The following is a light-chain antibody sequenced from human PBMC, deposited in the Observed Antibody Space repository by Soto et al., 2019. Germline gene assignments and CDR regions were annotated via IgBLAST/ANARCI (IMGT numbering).Light chain of an antibody. CDR3: QQYNNWPFS. J-gene: IGKJ5*01. CDR1: QSVSSNY. Sequence: EIVLTQSPGTLSLSPGERATLSCRASQSVSSNYFAWYQQKPGQAPRLLIYGVSSRATGIPDRFSGSGSGTDFTLTISGLQSEDSAVYFCQQYNNWPFSFGQGTRLEIK. V-gene: IGKV3-20*01. CDR2: GVS.